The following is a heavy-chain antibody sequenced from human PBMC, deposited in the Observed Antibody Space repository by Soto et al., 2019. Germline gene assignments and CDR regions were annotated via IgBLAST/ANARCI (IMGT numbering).Heavy chain of an antibody. Sequence: PSETLSLTCTVSGGSISSYYWSWIRQPPGKGLEWIGYIYYSGSTNYNPSLKSRVTISVDTSKNQFSLKLSSVTAADTAVYYCAREGDGYNLLGWFDPWGQGTLVTVSS. V-gene: IGHV4-59*01. J-gene: IGHJ5*02. CDR1: GGSISSYY. CDR2: IYYSGST. D-gene: IGHD5-12*01. CDR3: AREGDGYNLLGWFDP.